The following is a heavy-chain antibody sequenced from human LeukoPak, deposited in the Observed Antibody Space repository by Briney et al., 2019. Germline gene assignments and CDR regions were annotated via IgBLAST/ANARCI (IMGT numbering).Heavy chain of an antibody. D-gene: IGHD6-6*01. J-gene: IGHJ4*02. Sequence: GGSLRLSCAASGFTFSSYSMNWVRQAPGKGLEWVSSISSSSSYIYYADSVKGRFTISRDNSKNTLYLQMNSLRADDTAVYYCAKEVYSSSSGFRFDYWGQGTLVTVSS. CDR2: ISSSSSYI. CDR3: AKEVYSSSSGFRFDY. CDR1: GFTFSSYS. V-gene: IGHV3-21*04.